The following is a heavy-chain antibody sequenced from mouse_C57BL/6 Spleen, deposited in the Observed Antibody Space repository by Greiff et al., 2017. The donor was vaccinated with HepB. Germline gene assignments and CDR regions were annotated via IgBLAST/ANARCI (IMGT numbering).Heavy chain of an antibody. CDR1: GFTFSSYA. CDR3: ARDRGYDDYAMDY. V-gene: IGHV5-4*01. CDR2: ISDGGRYT. Sequence: EVKLVESGGGLVKPGGSLKLSCAASGFTFSSYAMSWVRQTPEKRLEWVATISDGGRYTYYPDNVKGRFTISRDNAKNNLYLQMSHLKSEDTAMYYCARDRGYDDYAMDYWGQGTSVTVSS. J-gene: IGHJ4*01. D-gene: IGHD2-2*01.